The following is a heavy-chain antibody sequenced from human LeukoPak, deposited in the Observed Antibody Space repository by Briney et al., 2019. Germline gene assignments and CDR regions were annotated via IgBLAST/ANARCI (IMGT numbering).Heavy chain of an antibody. CDR3: ASSGELLAYFDY. Sequence: PGGSLRLSCAASGFTFSSYSMNWVRQAPGKGLEWDSSISSSSSYIYYADSVKGRFTISRDNAKNSLYLQMNSLRAEDTAVYYCASSGELLAYFDYWGQGTLVTVSS. V-gene: IGHV3-21*01. D-gene: IGHD1-26*01. CDR1: GFTFSSYS. CDR2: ISSSSSYI. J-gene: IGHJ4*02.